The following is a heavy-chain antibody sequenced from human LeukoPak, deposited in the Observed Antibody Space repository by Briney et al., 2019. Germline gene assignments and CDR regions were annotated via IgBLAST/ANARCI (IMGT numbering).Heavy chain of an antibody. CDR3: AKTYYDYVWGSYRTPFDY. V-gene: IGHV3-23*01. Sequence: GGSLRLSCAASGFTFSSYAMSWVRQAPGKGLEWVSAISGSGGSTYYADSVKGRFTIFRDNSKNTLYLQMNSLRAEDTAVYYCAKTYYDYVWGSYRTPFDYWGQGTLVTVSS. CDR1: GFTFSSYA. D-gene: IGHD3-16*02. J-gene: IGHJ4*02. CDR2: ISGSGGST.